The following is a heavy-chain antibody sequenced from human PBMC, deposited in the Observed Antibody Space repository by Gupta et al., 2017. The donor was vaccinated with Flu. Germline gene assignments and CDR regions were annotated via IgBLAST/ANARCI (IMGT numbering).Heavy chain of an antibody. Sequence: EVQLLESGGNLAQPGGSLRLSCAASGFTFNNYAMPWVRQAPGKGMGWVSSIISGGSTYYADSVKGRFTISRDNSKNTLFLQMNSLRAEDTAVYYCAKHSYDFLYNWFDPWGQGTLVTVSS. J-gene: IGHJ5*02. CDR3: AKHSYDFLYNWFDP. CDR1: GFTFNNYA. D-gene: IGHD3-3*01. CDR2: IISGGST. V-gene: IGHV3-23*01.